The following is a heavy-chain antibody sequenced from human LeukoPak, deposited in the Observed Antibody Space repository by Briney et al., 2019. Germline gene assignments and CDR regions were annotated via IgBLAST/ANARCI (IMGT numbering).Heavy chain of an antibody. V-gene: IGHV4-34*01. CDR2: INHSGST. CDR3: ERGSWGNPTTYYFDY. CDR1: GGSFSGYY. D-gene: IGHD1-1*01. Sequence: SETLALTCAVCGGSFSGYYWSWIRQPPGKGLEGIGEINHSGSTNYNPSLKSRVTISVDTSKNQFSLKLSSVAAADTAVYYCERGSWGNPTTYYFDYWGQGTLVTVSS. J-gene: IGHJ4*02.